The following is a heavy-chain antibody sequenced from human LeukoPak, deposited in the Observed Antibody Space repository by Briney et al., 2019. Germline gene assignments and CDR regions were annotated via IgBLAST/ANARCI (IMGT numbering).Heavy chain of an antibody. V-gene: IGHV3-13*01. D-gene: IGHD5/OR15-5a*01. Sequence: GGSLRLSCAASGFTFSSYDMHWVRQAPGGGLEWVSAIGIAGDTYYPDSVKGRFTISRENAKNSMYLQMNSLKDGDTAVYYCIRGGIQVSGIDAFDIWGQGTMVTASS. CDR1: GFTFSSYD. CDR2: IGIAGDT. J-gene: IGHJ3*02. CDR3: IRGGIQVSGIDAFDI.